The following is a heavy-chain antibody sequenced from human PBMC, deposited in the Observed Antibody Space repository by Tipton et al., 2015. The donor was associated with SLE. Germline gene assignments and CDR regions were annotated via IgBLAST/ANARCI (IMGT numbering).Heavy chain of an antibody. Sequence: TLSLTCDVSGYSISSGYYWGWIRQPPGKGLEWLGHIYYSGSTDYNPSLKSRVTISVDRSKSQFSLDLSSVTAADTAVYYCAIYKPRNDVFDIWGQGTWVTVSS. CDR1: GYSISSGYY. V-gene: IGHV4-38-2*01. J-gene: IGHJ3*02. D-gene: IGHD1-1*01. CDR3: AIYKPRNDVFDI. CDR2: IYYSGST.